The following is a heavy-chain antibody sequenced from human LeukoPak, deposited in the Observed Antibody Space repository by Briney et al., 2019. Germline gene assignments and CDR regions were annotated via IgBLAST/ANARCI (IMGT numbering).Heavy chain of an antibody. D-gene: IGHD2-8*02. J-gene: IGHJ4*02. CDR1: GGSFSGYY. Sequence: SGTLSLTCAVYGGSFSGYYWSWIRQPPGKGLEWIGEINHSGSTNYNPSLKSRVTISVDTSKNQFSLKLSSVTAAGTAVYYCARKMAAPTGFDYWGQGTLVTVSS. CDR2: INHSGST. CDR3: ARKMAAPTGFDY. V-gene: IGHV4-34*01.